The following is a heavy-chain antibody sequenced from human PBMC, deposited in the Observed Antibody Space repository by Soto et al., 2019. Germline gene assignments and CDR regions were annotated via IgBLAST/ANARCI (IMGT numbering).Heavy chain of an antibody. CDR2: IYPGDSDT. D-gene: IGHD2-2*02. CDR3: AGQALYGSHWDGMEV. J-gene: IGHJ6*02. CDR1: RYTSTNYW. V-gene: IGHV5-51*01. Sequence: SLTISWQGSRYTSTNYWIGWVRQMPGQGLEWMGIIYPGDSDTKYSPSFQGQVTIAADKSISTTYLHWSILVTSNTAMYYCAGQALYGSHWDGMEVWSPVTTVTVS.